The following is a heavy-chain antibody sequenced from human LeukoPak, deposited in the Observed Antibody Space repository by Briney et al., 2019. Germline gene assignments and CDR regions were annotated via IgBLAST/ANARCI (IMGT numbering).Heavy chain of an antibody. V-gene: IGHV2-5*02. CDR3: AGLRGWLREQYYFDY. CDR1: GFSLSTSGVD. J-gene: IGHJ4*02. CDR2: IYWDDDK. D-gene: IGHD5-12*01. Sequence: SGPTLVKPTQTLTLTCTFSGFSLSTSGVDVGWIRQPPGKALEWLALIYWDDDKRYSPSLKSRLTITKDTSKNQVVLTMTNMDPVDTATYYCAGLRGWLREQYYFDYWGQGTLVTVSS.